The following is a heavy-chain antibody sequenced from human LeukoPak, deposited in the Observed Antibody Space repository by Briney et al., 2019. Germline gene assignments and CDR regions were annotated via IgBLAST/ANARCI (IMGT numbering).Heavy chain of an antibody. J-gene: IGHJ6*01. Sequence: SETLSLTCAVYGESLSHYYWNWVRQFPGKGLDWIGEIDEIGRTNYNPSLKSRATISVDRCKNQFSLKLNSVTAADTAVYFCARPIHCSATRCTGAMDVRGQGTTVAVSS. CDR1: GESLSHYY. D-gene: IGHD2-15*01. V-gene: IGHV4-34*01. CDR2: IDEIGRT. CDR3: ARPIHCSATRCTGAMDV.